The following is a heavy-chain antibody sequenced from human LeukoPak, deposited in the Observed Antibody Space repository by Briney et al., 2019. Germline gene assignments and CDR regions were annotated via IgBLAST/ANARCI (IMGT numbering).Heavy chain of an antibody. J-gene: IGHJ4*02. V-gene: IGHV4-59*01. D-gene: IGHD6-13*01. Sequence: SETLSLTCTVSGGSISSYYWSWIRQPPGKGLEWIGYIYYSGSTNYTPSLKSRVTISVDTSKNQFSLKLSSVTAADTAVYYCARARYSSSWYDYWGQGTLVTVSS. CDR2: IYYSGST. CDR3: ARARYSSSWYDY. CDR1: GGSISSYY.